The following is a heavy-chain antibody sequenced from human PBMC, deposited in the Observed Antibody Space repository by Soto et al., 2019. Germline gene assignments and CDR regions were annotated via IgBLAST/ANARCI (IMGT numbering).Heavy chain of an antibody. CDR1: GGSFSGYY. CDR2: INHSGST. Sequence: QVQLQQWGAGLLKPSETLSLTCAVYGGSFSGYYWSWIRQPPGKGLEWIGEINHSGSTNYNPSLKSRVTISVDTSKNQFSLKLSSVTAADTAVYYCARVGHTLTLDRYREDYWGQGTLVTVSS. D-gene: IGHD1-1*01. J-gene: IGHJ4*02. V-gene: IGHV4-34*01. CDR3: ARVGHTLTLDRYREDY.